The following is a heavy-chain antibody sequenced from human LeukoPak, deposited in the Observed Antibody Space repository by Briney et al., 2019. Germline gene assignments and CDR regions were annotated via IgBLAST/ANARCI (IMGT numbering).Heavy chain of an antibody. D-gene: IGHD5-24*01. CDR3: ARVVDGYNYGAFDI. V-gene: IGHV1-2*02. CDR1: GYTFTDYY. CDR2: INPNSGGT. J-gene: IGHJ3*02. Sequence: ASVKVSCKASGYTFTDYYIHWVRQPPGQGLEWMGWINPNSGGTKYARRFQGRVTMTRDASISTAYTELSSLRSDDTAVYYCARVVDGYNYGAFDIWGQGTVVTVSS.